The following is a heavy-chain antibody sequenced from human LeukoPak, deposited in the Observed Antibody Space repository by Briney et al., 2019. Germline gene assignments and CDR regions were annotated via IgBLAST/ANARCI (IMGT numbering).Heavy chain of an antibody. CDR1: GFIFSGYG. Sequence: PGGSLRLSCAASGFIFSGYGMHWARQAPGKGLEWVAFIRYDGSNKYYADSVKGRFTISRDNSKNTLYLQMNSLRAEDTAVYYCGRVTGYMIEDYFDYWGQGTLVTVSS. D-gene: IGHD3-22*01. J-gene: IGHJ4*02. CDR3: GRVTGYMIEDYFDY. CDR2: IRYDGSNK. V-gene: IGHV3-30*02.